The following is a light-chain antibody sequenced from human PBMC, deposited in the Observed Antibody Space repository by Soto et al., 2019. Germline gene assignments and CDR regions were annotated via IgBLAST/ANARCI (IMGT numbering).Light chain of an antibody. CDR2: EVN. CDR3: CSYAGSRTLV. V-gene: IGLV2-23*02. CDR1: SSDVGSYNL. J-gene: IGLJ2*01. Sequence: QSALTQPASVSGSPGQSITISCTGTSSDVGSYNLVSWYQQHPGKAPKLMIYEVNKRPSGVSNRVSGSKSGNTASLTISGLQAEDEADYYCCSYAGSRTLVFGGGTKLTVL.